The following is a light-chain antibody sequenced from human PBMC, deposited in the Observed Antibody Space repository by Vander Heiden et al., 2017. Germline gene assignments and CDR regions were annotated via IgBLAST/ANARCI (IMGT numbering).Light chain of an antibody. CDR3: QKYYSTPWT. CDR1: QSVLYSSNNKNY. CDR2: GAS. V-gene: IGKV4-1*01. Sequence: IAMTQCPHSPALSLGERATINCRASQSVLYSSNNKNYLAWYQQKPGQPPKLLIYGASTRESGVPDRFSGSGSGTDFTLTISSLQAEDVAVYYCQKYYSTPWTFGQGTKVEIK. J-gene: IGKJ1*01.